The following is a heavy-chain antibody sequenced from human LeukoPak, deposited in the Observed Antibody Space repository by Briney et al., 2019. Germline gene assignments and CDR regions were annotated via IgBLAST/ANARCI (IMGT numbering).Heavy chain of an antibody. D-gene: IGHD2-21*02. Sequence: GGSLRLSCAASGFTFSSYAMSWVRQAPGKGLEWVSAISGSGGSTYYADSVKGRFTISRDNSKNTLYLQMNSLRAEDTAVYYCAKDQGGVVTAIPPHSNWFDPWGQGTLVTVST. CDR3: AKDQGGVVTAIPPHSNWFDP. V-gene: IGHV3-23*01. CDR2: ISGSGGST. J-gene: IGHJ5*02. CDR1: GFTFSSYA.